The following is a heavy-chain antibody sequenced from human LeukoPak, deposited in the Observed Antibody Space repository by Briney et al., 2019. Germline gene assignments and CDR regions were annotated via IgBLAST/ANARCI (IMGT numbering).Heavy chain of an antibody. J-gene: IGHJ3*02. D-gene: IGHD3-10*01. CDR2: VSGSGRGENT. CDR1: GFTFSSSA. CDR3: ARILLLWFGESFAPSAFDI. Sequence: GGSLRLSCAASGFTFSSSAMSWVRQAPGRGLEWVSNVSGSGRGENTYYADSVKGRFTISRDNSKNTLYLQMNSLRAEDTAVYYCARILLLWFGESFAPSAFDIWGQGTMVTVSS. V-gene: IGHV3-23*01.